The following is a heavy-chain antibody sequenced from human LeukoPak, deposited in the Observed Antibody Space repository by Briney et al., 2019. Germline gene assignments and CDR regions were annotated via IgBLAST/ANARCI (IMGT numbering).Heavy chain of an antibody. D-gene: IGHD2-2*01. CDR2: FDPEDGET. CDR1: GYTLTELS. CDR3: ARGMVVVPAAPFDP. Sequence: VASVKVSCKVSGYTLTELSMHWVRQAPGKGLEWMGGFDPEDGETIYAQKFQGRVTMTEDTSTDTAYMELSSLRSEDTAVYYCARGMVVVPAAPFDPWGQGTLVTVSS. J-gene: IGHJ5*02. V-gene: IGHV1-24*01.